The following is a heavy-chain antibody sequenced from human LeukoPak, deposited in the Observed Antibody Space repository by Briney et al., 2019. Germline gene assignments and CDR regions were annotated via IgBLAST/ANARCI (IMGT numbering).Heavy chain of an antibody. D-gene: IGHD3-16*01. J-gene: IGHJ4*02. CDR3: AREAGEFHY. Sequence: SVKVSCKASGGTFSSYTLSWVRQAPGQGLEWMGRIIPILGIANYAQKFQGRVTITADQSTSTGYMELSSLRSEDTAVYYCAREAGEFHYWGQGTLVTVPS. V-gene: IGHV1-69*04. CDR1: GGTFSSYT. CDR2: IIPILGIA.